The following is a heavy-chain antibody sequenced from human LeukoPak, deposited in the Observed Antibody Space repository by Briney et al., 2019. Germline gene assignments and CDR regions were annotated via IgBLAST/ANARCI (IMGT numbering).Heavy chain of an antibody. D-gene: IGHD4-17*01. J-gene: IGHJ4*02. V-gene: IGHV3-23*01. Sequence: SGGSLRLSCAASGFTFNNYAMNWVRQAPGKGLEWVSSISGCGETTYYADSAKGRFTISRDNSQNTLYLQMNSLRAEDTAVYYCARDYADYVGYFFFDYWGQGTLVTVSS. CDR3: ARDYADYVGYFFFDY. CDR1: GFTFNNYA. CDR2: ISGCGETT.